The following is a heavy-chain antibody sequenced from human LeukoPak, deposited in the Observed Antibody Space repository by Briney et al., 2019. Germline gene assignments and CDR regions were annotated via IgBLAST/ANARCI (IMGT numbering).Heavy chain of an antibody. CDR1: GGSISSSSYY. D-gene: IGHD5-18*01. Sequence: PSETLSLTCTVSGGSISSSSYYWGWIRQPPGKGLEWIGSIYYSGSTYYNPSLKSRVTISVDTSKNQFSLKLSSVTTADTAVYYCARGIQLWLRPLYYFDYWGQGTLVTVSS. J-gene: IGHJ4*02. V-gene: IGHV4-39*01. CDR2: IYYSGST. CDR3: ARGIQLWLRPLYYFDY.